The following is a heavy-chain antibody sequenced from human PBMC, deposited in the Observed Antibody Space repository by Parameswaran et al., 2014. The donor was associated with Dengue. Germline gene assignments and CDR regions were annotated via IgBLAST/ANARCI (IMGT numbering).Heavy chain of an antibody. Sequence: WVRQAPGQGLEWMGWMNPNSGNTGYAQKFQGRVTMTRNTSISTAYMELSSLRSEDTAVYYCARGRGYYDFWSGYFPGYIDYWGQGTLVTVSS. CDR2: MNPNSGNT. D-gene: IGHD3-3*01. CDR3: ARGRGYYDFWSGYFPGYIDY. J-gene: IGHJ4*02. V-gene: IGHV1-8*01.